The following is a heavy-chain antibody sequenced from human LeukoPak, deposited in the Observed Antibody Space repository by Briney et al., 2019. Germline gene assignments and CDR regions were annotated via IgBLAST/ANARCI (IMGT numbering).Heavy chain of an antibody. D-gene: IGHD3-10*01. CDR3: ARDRFAYGSGSGWFDP. Sequence: PGGSLRLSCAASGFTFSDYSMNWVRQAPGRGLEWVSYISSSSSPIFYADSVKGRFTISRDNAKNSLYLQMNSLRAEDAAVYYCARDRFAYGSGSGWFDPWGQGTLVTVSS. CDR2: ISSSSSPI. J-gene: IGHJ5*02. CDR1: GFTFSDYS. V-gene: IGHV3-48*01.